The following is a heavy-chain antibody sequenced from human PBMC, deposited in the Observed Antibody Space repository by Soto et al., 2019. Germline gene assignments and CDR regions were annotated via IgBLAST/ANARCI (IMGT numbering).Heavy chain of an antibody. D-gene: IGHD6-13*01. Sequence: GASVKVSCKASGYTFTSYAMHWVRQAPGQRLEWMGWINAGNGNTKYSQKFQGRVTITRDTSASTAYMELSSLRSEDTAVYYCARAFSVAAAGPLDYWGQGTLVTVSS. V-gene: IGHV1-3*01. CDR1: GYTFTSYA. CDR2: INAGNGNT. J-gene: IGHJ4*02. CDR3: ARAFSVAAAGPLDY.